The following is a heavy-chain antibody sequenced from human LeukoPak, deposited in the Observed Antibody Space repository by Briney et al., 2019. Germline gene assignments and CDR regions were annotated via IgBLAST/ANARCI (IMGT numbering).Heavy chain of an antibody. CDR2: IIPIFGIA. V-gene: IGHV1-69*04. CDR1: GGTFSSYA. D-gene: IGHD4-17*01. J-gene: IGHJ5*02. CDR3: ARGGRDYGDYDNWFDP. Sequence: SVKVSCKASGGTFSSYAISWVRQAPGEGLEWMGRIIPIFGIANYAQKFQGRVTITADKSTSTAYMELSSLRSEDTAVYYCARGGRDYGDYDNWFDPWGQGTLVTVSS.